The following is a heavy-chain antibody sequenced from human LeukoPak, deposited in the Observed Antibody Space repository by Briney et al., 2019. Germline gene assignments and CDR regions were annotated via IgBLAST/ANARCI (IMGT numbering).Heavy chain of an antibody. J-gene: IGHJ4*02. V-gene: IGHV4-59*10. D-gene: IGHD6-19*01. CDR3: ASLFYSSGWYPRDY. CDR2: IYTSGST. CDR1: GGSFSGYY. Sequence: SETLSLTCAVYGGSFSGYYWSWIRQPAGKGLEWIGRIYTSGSTNYNPSLKSRVTMSVDTSKNQFSLKLSSVTAADTAVYYCASLFYSSGWYPRDYWGQGTLVTVSS.